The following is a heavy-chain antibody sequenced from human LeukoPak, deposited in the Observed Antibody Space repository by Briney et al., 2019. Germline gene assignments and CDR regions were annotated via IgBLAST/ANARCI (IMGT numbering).Heavy chain of an antibody. CDR2: ISYDGSNK. V-gene: IGHV3-30-3*01. Sequence: GGSLRLSCAASGFTFSSYAMHWVRQAPGKGLEWVAVISYDGSNKYYADSVKGRFTISRDNSKNTVYLQMNSLRAEDTAVYYCAKENGSYYGGADCWGQGTLVTVSS. CDR1: GFTFSSYA. CDR3: AKENGSYYGGADC. D-gene: IGHD1-26*01. J-gene: IGHJ4*02.